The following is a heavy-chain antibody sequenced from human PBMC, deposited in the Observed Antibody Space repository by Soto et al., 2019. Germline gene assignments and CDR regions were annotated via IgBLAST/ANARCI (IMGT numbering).Heavy chain of an antibody. J-gene: IGHJ5*02. Sequence: QVQLVQSGAEGKKPGSSVKVSCKASGGTFSSYAISWVRQAPGQGLEWMGGIIAIFGTANYEQEFQCRVTITANESMSTAYMELSSLRSVDTAVYYCESQVGDTFLNWFDAWGQGTLFTV. CDR2: IIAIFGTA. V-gene: IGHV1-69*01. CDR3: ESQVGDTFLNWFDA. CDR1: GGTFSSYA. D-gene: IGHD3-16*01.